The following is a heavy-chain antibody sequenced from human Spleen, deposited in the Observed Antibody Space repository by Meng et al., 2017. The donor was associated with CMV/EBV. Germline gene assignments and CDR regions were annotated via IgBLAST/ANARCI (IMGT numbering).Heavy chain of an antibody. CDR3: ARVHPSETITLSGVIFSYAMDV. J-gene: IGHJ6*02. V-gene: IGHV1-2*02. D-gene: IGHD3-3*01. Sequence: ASVKVSCKASGYTFTAYYIHWVREAPGQGLEWMGWINPDSGDTNYAQRFRGRVTMTRDASIGTAYMELSRLRYDDTAVYYCARVHPSETITLSGVIFSYAMDVWGQGTAVTVSS. CDR2: INPDSGDT. CDR1: GYTFTAYY.